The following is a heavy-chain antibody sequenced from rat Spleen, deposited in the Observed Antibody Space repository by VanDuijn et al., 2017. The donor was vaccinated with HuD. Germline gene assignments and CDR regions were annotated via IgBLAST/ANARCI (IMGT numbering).Heavy chain of an antibody. D-gene: IGHD1-2*01. CDR2: ITSGGSNT. Sequence: EVQLVESDGGLVQPGRSLKLSCAASGFTFSSFAMAWVRQAPKKGLEWVATITSGGSNTYYPDSVKGRFTISRDNAKSTLYLQMDSLRSEDTATYYCAKDLPRPDYWGQGVMVTVSS. J-gene: IGHJ2*01. V-gene: IGHV5-17*01. CDR1: GFTFSSFA. CDR3: AKDLPRPDY.